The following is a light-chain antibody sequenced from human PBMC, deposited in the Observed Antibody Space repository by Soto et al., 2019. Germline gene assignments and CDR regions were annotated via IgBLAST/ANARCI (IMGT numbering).Light chain of an antibody. CDR3: QQRSNWPIT. CDR2: AAS. CDR1: QNIRNY. Sequence: DIQMTQSPSSLSASVRDSVTITCRASQNIRNYLNWYQQKPGRAPKILIYAASSLQSGVPSRFSGGGSGTDFTLTISRLEPEDFAVYYCQQRSNWPITFGQGTRLEIK. J-gene: IGKJ5*01. V-gene: IGKV1-39*01.